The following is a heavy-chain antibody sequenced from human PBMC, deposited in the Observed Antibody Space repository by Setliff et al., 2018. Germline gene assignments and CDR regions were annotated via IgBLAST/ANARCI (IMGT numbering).Heavy chain of an antibody. Sequence: GASVKVSCKAAGYSFNSYYVHWVRQAPGQGLEWMGTINPGSRTTNYEPMFQGRVTMTTDTSTSTVYMELSSLRSDDTAVYYCASEGAGTGGFDYWGHGTLVTVSS. CDR2: INPGSRTT. J-gene: IGHJ4*01. V-gene: IGHV1-46*02. CDR1: GYSFNSYY. CDR3: ASEGAGTGGFDY. D-gene: IGHD6-19*01.